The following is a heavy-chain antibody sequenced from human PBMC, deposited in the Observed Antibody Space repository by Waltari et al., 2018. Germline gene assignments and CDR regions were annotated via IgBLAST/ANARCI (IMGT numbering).Heavy chain of an antibody. CDR1: GYTLTELS. V-gene: IGHV1-24*01. D-gene: IGHD4-17*01. CDR2: FDPEDGET. J-gene: IGHJ2*01. Sequence: QVQLVQSGAEVKKPGASVKVSCKVSGYTLTELSMHWVRQAPGKGLEWMGGFDPEDGETIHEQKFQGRVTMTEDTSTDTAYMELSSLRSEDTAVYYCATDGRGSTVVSRHWYFDLWGRDTLVTVSS. CDR3: ATDGRGSTVVSRHWYFDL.